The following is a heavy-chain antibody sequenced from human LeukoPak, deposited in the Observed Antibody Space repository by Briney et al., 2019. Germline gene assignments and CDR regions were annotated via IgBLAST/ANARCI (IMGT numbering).Heavy chain of an antibody. CDR1: GLAFSAYK. V-gene: IGHV3-74*01. D-gene: IGHD6-19*01. Sequence: GGSLRLSSAASGLAFSAYKMHWVHQAPRKGLVWVSRISTDGYTTDYADFVQGRFTASRDNTKNTWSLEMNSLRAEDTAVYYCVVAGSPGYWGQGTLVTVSS. CDR2: ISTDGYTT. J-gene: IGHJ4*02. CDR3: VVAGSPGY.